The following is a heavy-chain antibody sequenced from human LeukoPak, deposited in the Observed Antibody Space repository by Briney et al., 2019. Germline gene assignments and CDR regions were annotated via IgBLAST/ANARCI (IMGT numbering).Heavy chain of an antibody. D-gene: IGHD3-16*02. V-gene: IGHV4-34*01. J-gene: IGHJ4*02. CDR3: ARGDYVWGSYRSHHFDY. CDR2: INHSGST. Sequence: SETLSLTCAVYGGSFSGYYWSWIRQPPGKGLEWLGEINHSGSTNYNPSLKSRVTISVDTSKNQFSLKLSSVTAADTAVYYCARGDYVWGSYRSHHFDYWGQGTLVTVSS. CDR1: GGSFSGYY.